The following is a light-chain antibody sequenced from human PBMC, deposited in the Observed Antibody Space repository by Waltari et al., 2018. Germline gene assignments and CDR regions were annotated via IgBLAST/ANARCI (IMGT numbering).Light chain of an antibody. J-gene: IGLJ2*01. CDR2: EVS. CDR3: SSYTSNSTHVV. CDR1: SSDVGGYNY. V-gene: IGLV2-14*01. Sequence: QSALTQPASVSGSPGQSITISCTGTSSDVGGYNYVSWYKQHPGKAPKLMIYEVSNRPSGVSNRFSGSKSGNTASLTISGLQAEDEADYYCSSYTSNSTHVVFGGGTKLTVL.